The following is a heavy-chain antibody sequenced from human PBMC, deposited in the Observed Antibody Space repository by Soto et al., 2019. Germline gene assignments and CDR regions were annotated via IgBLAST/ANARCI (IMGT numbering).Heavy chain of an antibody. V-gene: IGHV2-70*04. D-gene: IGHD1-26*01. J-gene: IGHJ4*02. CDR3: ARSRYSGSYQPFDS. Sequence: SGPTLVNPTQTLTLTCTFSGFSLTTSGMRLSWTSKPPGKALEWLARIDWDDGKFYSSSLKTRLSISKDTSKNQVVLTMTNMDPVDTATFYCARSRYSGSYQPFDSWGRGTMVTVSS. CDR2: IDWDDGK. CDR1: GFSLTTSGMR.